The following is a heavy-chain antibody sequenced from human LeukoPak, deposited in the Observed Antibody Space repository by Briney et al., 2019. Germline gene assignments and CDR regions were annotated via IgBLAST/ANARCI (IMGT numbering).Heavy chain of an antibody. CDR2: IKEDGGEI. CDR3: ARSGYSHSWDY. J-gene: IGHJ4*02. D-gene: IGHD1-26*01. Sequence: GGSLRLSCAASGFTFSSYWMSWVRQAPGKGLEWVANIKEDGGEIHFVDSMKGRFTISRDNAKNSLYLQMNSLRGDDTAVYYCARSGYSHSWDYWGQGTLVIVSS. V-gene: IGHV3-7*03. CDR1: GFTFSSYW.